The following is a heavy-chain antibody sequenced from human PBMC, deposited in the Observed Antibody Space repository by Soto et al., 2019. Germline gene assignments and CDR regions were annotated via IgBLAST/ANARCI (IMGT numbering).Heavy chain of an antibody. D-gene: IGHD1-26*01. J-gene: IGHJ4*02. Sequence: QLHLQQSGPGLVKPSETLSLTCTVSGGSITSSSYYWGWVRQPPGKGFEWIGNMRYSGETHSDPSLQSRVTISVDMPKSQFSLSLTSVTAADTAIYFCVCSLGPTTGIDYWGQGILVTVSS. CDR3: VCSLGPTTGIDY. CDR2: MRYSGET. CDR1: GGSITSSSYY. V-gene: IGHV4-39*01.